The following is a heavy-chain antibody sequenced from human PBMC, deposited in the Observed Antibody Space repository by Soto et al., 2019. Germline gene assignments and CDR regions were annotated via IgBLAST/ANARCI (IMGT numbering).Heavy chain of an antibody. CDR1: GFTFSNAW. Sequence: GALRLSCAASGFTFSNAWMSWVRQAPGKGLEWVSSISGSGSSTHYADPVKGRFTISRDNSKDTLYLQMNSLRADDTAVYYCAESPKYCSGGSCYYHYYMDVWGKGTTVTVSS. V-gene: IGHV3-23*01. CDR3: AESPKYCSGGSCYYHYYMDV. D-gene: IGHD2-15*01. J-gene: IGHJ6*03. CDR2: ISGSGSST.